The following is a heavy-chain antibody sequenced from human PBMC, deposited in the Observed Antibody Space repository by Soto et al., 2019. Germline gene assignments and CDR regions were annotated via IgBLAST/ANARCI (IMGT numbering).Heavy chain of an antibody. J-gene: IGHJ4*02. D-gene: IGHD3-10*01. V-gene: IGHV4-34*01. CDR3: ARGRTGYYGSGSYPPVSYFDY. CDR2: INHSGST. CDR1: GGSFSGYY. Sequence: SETLSLTCAVYGGSFSGYYWSWIRQPPGKGLEWIGEINHSGSTNYNPSLKSRVTISVDTSKKQFSLKLSSVTAADTAVYYCARGRTGYYGSGSYPPVSYFDYWGQGTLVTVSS.